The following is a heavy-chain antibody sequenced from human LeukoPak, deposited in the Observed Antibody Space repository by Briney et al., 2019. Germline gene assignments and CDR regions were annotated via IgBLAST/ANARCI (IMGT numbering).Heavy chain of an antibody. CDR1: GFTFSSYS. CDR2: ISSSSSYI. V-gene: IGHV3-21*01. D-gene: IGHD5-12*01. CDR3: ARDEDIVATNFDY. J-gene: IGHJ4*02. Sequence: GGSLGLSCAASGFTFSSYSMNWVRQAPGKGLEWVSSISSSSSYIYYADSVKGRFTISRDNAKNSLYLQMNSLRAEDTAVYYCARDEDIVATNFDYWGQGTLVTVSS.